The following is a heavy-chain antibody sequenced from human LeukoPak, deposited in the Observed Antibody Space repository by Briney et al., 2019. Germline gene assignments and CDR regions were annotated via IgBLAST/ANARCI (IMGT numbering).Heavy chain of an antibody. CDR1: GFTFSSYW. V-gene: IGHV3-23*01. Sequence: PGGSLRLSCAASGFTFSSYWMSWVRQAPGEGPEWVSGVGRDGRITHYADSVKGRFTISRDNSRNTLYLQMSSLRAEDTAVYYCAKDRVPDGVWSFDYWSQGSLVIVSS. CDR3: AKDRVPDGVWSFDY. CDR2: VGRDGRIT. D-gene: IGHD5-24*01. J-gene: IGHJ4*02.